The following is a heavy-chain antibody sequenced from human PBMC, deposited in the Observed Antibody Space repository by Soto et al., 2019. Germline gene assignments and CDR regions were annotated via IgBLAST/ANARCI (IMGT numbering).Heavy chain of an antibody. CDR2: IYYSGST. V-gene: IGHV4-59*01. CDR3: ARGTMVRGVIKKDYYYYYYMDV. D-gene: IGHD3-10*01. J-gene: IGHJ6*03. CDR1: GGSISSYY. Sequence: SETLSLTCTVSGGSISSYYWSWIRQPPGKGLEWIGYIYYSGSTNYNPSLKSRVTISVDTSKNQFSLKPSSVTAADTAVYYCARGTMVRGVIKKDYYYYYYMDVWGKGTTVTVSS.